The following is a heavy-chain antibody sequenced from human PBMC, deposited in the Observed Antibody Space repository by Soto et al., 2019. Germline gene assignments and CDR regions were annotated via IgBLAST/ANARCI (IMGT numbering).Heavy chain of an antibody. V-gene: IGHV1-69*01. CDR2: IIPIFGTA. D-gene: IGHD5-12*01. CDR1: GGTFSSYA. J-gene: IGHJ5*02. CDR3: ARDYEEGYGGWFDP. Sequence: QVQLVQSGAEVKKPGSSVKVSCKASGGTFSSYAISWVRQAPGQGLEWMGGIIPIFGTANYAQKFQGRATITADESTSTAYMALRSLRSEDTAVYYCARDYEEGYGGWFDPWGQGTLVAVSS.